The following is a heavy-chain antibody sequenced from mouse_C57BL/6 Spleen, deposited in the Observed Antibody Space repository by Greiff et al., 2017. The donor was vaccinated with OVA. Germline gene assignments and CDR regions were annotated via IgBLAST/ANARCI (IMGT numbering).Heavy chain of an antibody. V-gene: IGHV5-9-1*02. CDR1: GFTFSSYA. CDR3: TREGDYYGSTFFAY. Sequence: EVMLVESGEGLVKPGGSLKLSCAASGFTFSSYAMSWVRQTPEKRLEWVAYISSGGDYIYYADTVKGRFTISRDNARNTLYLQMSSLKSEDTAMYYCTREGDYYGSTFFAYWGQGTLVTVSA. D-gene: IGHD1-1*01. J-gene: IGHJ3*01. CDR2: ISSGGDYI.